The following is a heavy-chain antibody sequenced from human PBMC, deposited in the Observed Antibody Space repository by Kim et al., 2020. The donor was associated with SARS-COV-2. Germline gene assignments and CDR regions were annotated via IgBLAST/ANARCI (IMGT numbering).Heavy chain of an antibody. J-gene: IGHJ4*02. D-gene: IGHD6-19*01. CDR3: AKDDRRVTGTALYFDY. Sequence: DSVKGRFTISRDNSENTMYLEMNSRRAEDTAVYFCAKDDRRVTGTALYFDYWGRGTLVAVSS. V-gene: IGHV3-23*03.